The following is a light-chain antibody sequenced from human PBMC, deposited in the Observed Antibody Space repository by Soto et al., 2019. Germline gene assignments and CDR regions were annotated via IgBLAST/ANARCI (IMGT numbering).Light chain of an antibody. Sequence: EIVMTQSPATLSLSPGERATLYCWASQSVSSNLAWYQQKPGQAPRLLIYGASSRATGIPDRFSGSGSGTDFTLIISRLEPEDFAVYYCQQYGSSPWTFGQGTKVDIK. V-gene: IGKV3-20*01. CDR3: QQYGSSPWT. J-gene: IGKJ1*01. CDR1: QSVSSN. CDR2: GAS.